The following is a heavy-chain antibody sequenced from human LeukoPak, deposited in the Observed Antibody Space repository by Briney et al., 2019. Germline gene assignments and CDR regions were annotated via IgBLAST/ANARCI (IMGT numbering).Heavy chain of an antibody. Sequence: GGSLRLSCAASGFTFNTYAMTWARQAPGKGLEWVSSISGSGGSTYYADSVKGQFTISRDNSRNTVYLQMNSLRADDTAVYYCTKVYPKSGSFALDYWGQGTLVTVSS. CDR1: GFTFNTYA. V-gene: IGHV3-23*01. CDR3: TKVYPKSGSFALDY. D-gene: IGHD1-26*01. J-gene: IGHJ4*02. CDR2: ISGSGGST.